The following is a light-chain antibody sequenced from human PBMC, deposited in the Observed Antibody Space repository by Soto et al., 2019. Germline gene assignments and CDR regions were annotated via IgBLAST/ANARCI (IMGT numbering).Light chain of an antibody. J-gene: IGLJ1*01. V-gene: IGLV2-11*01. CDR2: DVN. Sequence: QSVLTQPASVSGSPGQSITVSCTGISSDVGGSNYVSWYQQHPGKAPRLIIFDVNKRPSGVPDRFSGSKSGNTASLTISGLQAEDEADYYCCSYAGRYSYVFGTGTKVTVL. CDR1: SSDVGGSNY. CDR3: CSYAGRYSYV.